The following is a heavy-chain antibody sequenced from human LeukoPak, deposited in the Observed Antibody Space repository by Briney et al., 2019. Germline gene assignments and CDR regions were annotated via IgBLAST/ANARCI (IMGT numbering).Heavy chain of an antibody. D-gene: IGHD6-19*01. CDR2: IYHSGST. CDR1: GGSTSSING. Sequence: PPETRSPTCVVSGGSTSSINGWSGVRQTPGKGLEWIGEIYHSGSTNYSPSLRSRVTISIDKSNNLFSLKLNSVTAADTAVYYCASHSVAGSVYWGQGTLVTVSS. V-gene: IGHV4-4*03. CDR3: ASHSVAGSVY. J-gene: IGHJ4*02.